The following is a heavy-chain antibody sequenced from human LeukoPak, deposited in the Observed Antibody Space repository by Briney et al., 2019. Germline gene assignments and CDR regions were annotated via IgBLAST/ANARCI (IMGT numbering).Heavy chain of an antibody. V-gene: IGHV1-2*02. D-gene: IGHD3-22*01. CDR3: AREVANDSSGYEYFDY. Sequence: ASVKVSCKASGFTFTNYNLHWVRQAPGQGLEWMGWINPNSGGTNYAQKFQGRVTMTRDTSISTAYMELSRLRSDDTAVYYCAREVANDSSGYEYFDYWGQGTLVTVSS. J-gene: IGHJ4*02. CDR2: INPNSGGT. CDR1: GFTFTNYN.